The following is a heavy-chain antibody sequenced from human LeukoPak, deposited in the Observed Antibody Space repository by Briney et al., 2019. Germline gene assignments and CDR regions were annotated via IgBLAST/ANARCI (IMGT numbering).Heavy chain of an antibody. Sequence: GRSLRLSCAAYGFTFSHYAMHWVRQAPGKGLEWVAVIWHGGSSQYYADSVKGRFTISRDNSKKTVYLRMNSLRAEDTAVYYCAKDAQRGFDYSNSLEYWGQGILVTVSS. CDR1: GFTFSHYA. V-gene: IGHV3-33*06. D-gene: IGHD4-11*01. CDR3: AKDAQRGFDYSNSLEY. J-gene: IGHJ4*02. CDR2: IWHGGSSQ.